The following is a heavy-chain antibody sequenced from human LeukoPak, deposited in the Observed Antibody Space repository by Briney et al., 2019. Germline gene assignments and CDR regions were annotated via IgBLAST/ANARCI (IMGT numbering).Heavy chain of an antibody. Sequence: GASVRVSCKASGYTFTSYYMHWVRQAPGQGLEWMGIINPSGGSTSYAQKFQGRVTMTRDTSISTAYMELSRLRSDDTAVYYCARETPGGDYGGGFDYWGQGTLVTVSS. CDR3: ARETPGGDYGGGFDY. J-gene: IGHJ4*02. D-gene: IGHD4-17*01. V-gene: IGHV1-46*01. CDR1: GYTFTSYY. CDR2: INPSGGST.